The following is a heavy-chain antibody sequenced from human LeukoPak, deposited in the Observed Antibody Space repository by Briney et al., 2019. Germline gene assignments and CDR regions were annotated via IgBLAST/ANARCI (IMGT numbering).Heavy chain of an antibody. CDR1: GYSFTNYW. D-gene: IGHD3-10*01. Sequence: GESLKISCKGSGYSFTNYWIGWVRQMPGKGLELMGLIYPGDSDTTYSPSFQGQVTISADKSISTAYLQWSSLKASDTAMYYCARRMTRGVITSPFDSWGQRTLVSVSS. V-gene: IGHV5-51*01. CDR2: IYPGDSDT. CDR3: ARRMTRGVITSPFDS. J-gene: IGHJ4*02.